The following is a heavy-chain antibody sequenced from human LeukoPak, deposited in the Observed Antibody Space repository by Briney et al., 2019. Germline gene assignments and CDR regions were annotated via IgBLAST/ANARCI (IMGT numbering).Heavy chain of an antibody. CDR2: ISSSGNTI. D-gene: IGHD6-19*01. J-gene: IGHJ4*02. Sequence: GGSLRLSCAASGFTFSSYAMNWVRQAPGKGLEWVSYISSSGNTIYYADSVKGRFPVSRDNAKNSLYLQMNSLRAEDTAVYYCARVSISGWDFDYWGQGTLVTVSS. CDR1: GFTFSSYA. CDR3: ARVSISGWDFDY. V-gene: IGHV3-48*03.